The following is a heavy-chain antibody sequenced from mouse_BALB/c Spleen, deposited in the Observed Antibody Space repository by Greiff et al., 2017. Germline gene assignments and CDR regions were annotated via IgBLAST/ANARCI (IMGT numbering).Heavy chain of an antibody. J-gene: IGHJ3*01. Sequence: QVQLKESGPGLVAPSQSLSITCTVSGFSLTSYGVHWVRQPPGKGLEWLGVIWAGGSTNYNSALMSRLSISKDNSKSQVFLKMNSLQTDDTAMYYCAREGDYGNSRFAYWGQGTLVTVSA. D-gene: IGHD2-1*01. V-gene: IGHV2-9*02. CDR2: IWAGGST. CDR3: AREGDYGNSRFAY. CDR1: GFSLTSYG.